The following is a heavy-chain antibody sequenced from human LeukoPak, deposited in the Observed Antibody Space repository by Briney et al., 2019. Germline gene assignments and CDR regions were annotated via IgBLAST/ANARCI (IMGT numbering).Heavy chain of an antibody. CDR1: GGSISSFY. V-gene: IGHV4-59*01. CDR2: IYKSGRT. J-gene: IGHJ4*02. D-gene: IGHD6-19*01. CDR3: ACSSGWPGFDF. Sequence: SETLSLTCTVSGGSISSFYLSWIRQPPGKGLEWIGYIYKSGRTNYNPSLKSRVALSVDTSKNQFSLKVNSVTASDTAVYYCACSSGWPGFDFWGQGTLVTVSS.